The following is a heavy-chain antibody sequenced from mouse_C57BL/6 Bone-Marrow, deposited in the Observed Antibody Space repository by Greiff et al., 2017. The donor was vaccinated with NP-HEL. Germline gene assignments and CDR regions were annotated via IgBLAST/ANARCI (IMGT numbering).Heavy chain of an antibody. CDR2: ISPANGNT. Sequence: VQLQQSVAELVRPGASVKLSCTASGFNITNTYMHWVKQRPEQGLEWIGMISPANGNTKYAAQFQGQATLTADTSSNTAYLQLSSLTSEDTAIDYCALGYYGSSYWYFDVWGKGTTVTVSS. CDR1: GFNITNTY. CDR3: ALGYYGSSYWYFDV. V-gene: IGHV14-3*01. J-gene: IGHJ1*03. D-gene: IGHD1-1*01.